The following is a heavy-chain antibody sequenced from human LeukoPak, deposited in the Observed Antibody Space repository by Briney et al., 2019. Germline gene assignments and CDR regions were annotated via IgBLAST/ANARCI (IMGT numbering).Heavy chain of an antibody. Sequence: ASVKVSCKASGYTFTGYYMHWVRQAPGQGLEWMGWVNPDRGGTNYAQKFKGRVTMTRDTPISTAYMELNRLTSDDTAVYYCARDVNQWPNYFDYWGQGSLVTVSS. V-gene: IGHV1-2*02. J-gene: IGHJ4*02. CDR3: ARDVNQWPNYFDY. CDR2: VNPDRGGT. D-gene: IGHD6-19*01. CDR1: GYTFTGYY.